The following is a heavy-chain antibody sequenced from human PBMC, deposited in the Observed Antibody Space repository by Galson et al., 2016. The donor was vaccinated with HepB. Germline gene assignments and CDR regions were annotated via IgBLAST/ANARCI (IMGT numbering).Heavy chain of an antibody. V-gene: IGHV5-10-1*01. CDR3: ARRDCSRSSCPYDH. Sequence: QSGAEVKKPGESLRISCKGSGYSFTSYWITWVRQMPGKGLEWMGRIDPSDSNINYSPSFQGHVTIPADTSISTAYLQWGSLKASDSAMYYCARRDCSRSSCPYDHWGQGSLVTVSS. D-gene: IGHD2-2*01. CDR1: GYSFTSYW. J-gene: IGHJ4*02. CDR2: IDPSDSNI.